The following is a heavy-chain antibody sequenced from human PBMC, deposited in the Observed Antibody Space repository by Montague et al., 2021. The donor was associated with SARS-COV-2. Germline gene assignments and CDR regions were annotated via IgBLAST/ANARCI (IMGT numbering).Heavy chain of an antibody. CDR2: IYYSGST. J-gene: IGHJ4*02. V-gene: IGHV4-39*07. CDR3: ARERSSGWD. Sequence: SETLSLTCTVSDGSISSGRYYWGWIRQPPGKGLEWIGSIYYSGSTYKNPSLKSRVTLSVDTSENHFSLKLSSVTAADTAVYYCARERSSGWDWGQGTLVTVSS. D-gene: IGHD6-19*01. CDR1: DGSISSGRYY.